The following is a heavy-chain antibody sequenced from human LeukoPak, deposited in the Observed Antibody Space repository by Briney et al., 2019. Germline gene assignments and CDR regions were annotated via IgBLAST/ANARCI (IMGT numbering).Heavy chain of an antibody. V-gene: IGHV1-8*01. CDR2: VNPNSGNT. CDR1: GYTFTSYD. J-gene: IGHJ5*02. CDR3: AREKLRTDNNFDT. Sequence: ASVKVSCKASGYTFTSYDINWVRQASGQGFEWMGWVNPNSGNTGYAQKFQGRVTMTMSTSITTAYMELSSLRSEDTAVYYCAREKLRTDNNFDTWGQGTLVTVSS. D-gene: IGHD1-1*01.